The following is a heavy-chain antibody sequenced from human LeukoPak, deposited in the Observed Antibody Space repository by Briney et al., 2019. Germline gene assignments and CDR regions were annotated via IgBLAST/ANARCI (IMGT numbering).Heavy chain of an antibody. CDR3: AKDQFYYDSSGYPFDY. CDR1: GFTFSSYG. V-gene: IGHV3-23*01. Sequence: GGSLRLSCAASGFTFSSYGMSWVRQAPGKGLEWVSATSGSGGSTYYADSVKGRFTISRDNSKNTLYLQMNSLRAEDTAVYYCAKDQFYYDSSGYPFDYWGQGTLVTVSS. CDR2: TSGSGGST. D-gene: IGHD3-22*01. J-gene: IGHJ4*02.